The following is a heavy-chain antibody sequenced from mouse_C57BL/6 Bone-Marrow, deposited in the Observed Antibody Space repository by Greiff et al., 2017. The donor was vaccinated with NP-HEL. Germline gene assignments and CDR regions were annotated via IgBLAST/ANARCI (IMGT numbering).Heavy chain of an antibody. CDR1: GYSITSGYD. CDR2: ISYSGST. Sequence: VQLQQSGPGMVKPSQSLSLTCTVTGYSITSGYDWHWIRHFPGNKLEWMGYISYSGSTTYNPSLKSRISITHDTSKNHFFLKLNSVTTEDTATYYCARKGAFWYFDVWGTGTTVTVSS. CDR3: ARKGAFWYFDV. D-gene: IGHD3-1*01. J-gene: IGHJ1*03. V-gene: IGHV3-1*01.